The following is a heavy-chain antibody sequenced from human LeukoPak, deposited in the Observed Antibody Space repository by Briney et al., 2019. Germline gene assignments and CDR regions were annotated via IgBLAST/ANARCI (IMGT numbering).Heavy chain of an antibody. Sequence: PGGSLRLSCTASGFAFSTYDMHWVRQATGKGLEWASAIDTAGATYYSGSVKGRFTISREDARNSLYLQMNSLRAGDTAVYYCVREAGHIGGLNELDIWGRGTMVTVSA. J-gene: IGHJ3*02. CDR2: IDTAGAT. V-gene: IGHV3-13*04. CDR1: GFAFSTYD. D-gene: IGHD2-15*01. CDR3: VREAGHIGGLNELDI.